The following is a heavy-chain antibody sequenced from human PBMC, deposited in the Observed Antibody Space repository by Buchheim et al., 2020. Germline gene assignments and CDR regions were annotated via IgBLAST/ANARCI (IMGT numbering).Heavy chain of an antibody. CDR3: ACSTGSWKVDY. CDR1: GGPISSANW. CDR2: ISYSGRT. D-gene: IGHD3-9*01. Sequence: QVQLQESGPGMVKPSGTLSLTCAVSGGPISSANWWYSVRQPPGKGLEWIGEISYSGRTIYNPSLKSRVTIPRDPSKNQFPLKLTSVTAADTAVYYCACSTGSWKVDYWGQGTL. J-gene: IGHJ4*02. V-gene: IGHV4-4*02.